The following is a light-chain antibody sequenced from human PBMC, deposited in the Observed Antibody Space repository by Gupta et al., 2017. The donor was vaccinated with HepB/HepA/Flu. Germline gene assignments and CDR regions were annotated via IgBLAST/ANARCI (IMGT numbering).Light chain of an antibody. J-gene: IGLJ2*01. V-gene: IGLV2-14*01. CDR2: DVS. CDR1: GSDVGDNSC. CDR3: SSCTTTTTLVL. Sequence: QSALTQPASVSGSPGQSITIYCSGSGSDVGDNSCVSWYQQHPGKVPKLLISDVSYRPSGISSRFYGSRSGVTASLTISGLRAEDEAVYYCSSCTTTTTLVLFGGGTKVTVL.